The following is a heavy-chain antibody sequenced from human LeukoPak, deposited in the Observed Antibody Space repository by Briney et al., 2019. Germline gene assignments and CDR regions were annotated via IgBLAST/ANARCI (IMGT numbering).Heavy chain of an antibody. CDR2: IIPIFGIA. CDR1: GGTFSTYA. CDR3: ARDISSLPS. V-gene: IGHV1-69*04. Sequence: SVKVSSKASGGTFSTYAISWVRQAPGQGLEWMGRIIPIFGIANYAQKFQGRVTITADKSTSTAYMELSSLRSEDTAVYYCARDISSLPSWGQGTLVTVSS. J-gene: IGHJ5*02. D-gene: IGHD3-10*01.